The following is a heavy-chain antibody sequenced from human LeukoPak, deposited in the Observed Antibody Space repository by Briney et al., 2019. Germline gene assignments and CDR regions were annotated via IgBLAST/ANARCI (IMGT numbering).Heavy chain of an antibody. CDR2: IKSKTDGGTT. J-gene: IGHJ4*02. V-gene: IGHV3-15*01. D-gene: IGHD1-1*01. CDR3: TTWNG. CDR1: GFTVSSNS. Sequence: GGSLRLSCTVSGFTVSSNSMSWVRQAPGKGLEWVGRIKSKTDGGTTAYGAPVKGRFTISRDDSKNTLYLQMDSLKTEDTAVYYCTTWNGWGQGTLVTVSS.